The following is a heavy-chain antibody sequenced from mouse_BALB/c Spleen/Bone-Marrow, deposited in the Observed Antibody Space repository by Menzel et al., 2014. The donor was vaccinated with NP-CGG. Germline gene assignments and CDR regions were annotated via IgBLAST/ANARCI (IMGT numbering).Heavy chain of an antibody. J-gene: IGHJ2*01. CDR2: ILPGSGST. Sequence: QVQLQQPGAELMKPGASVKISCKATGYTFSSYWIEWVKQRPGHGLEWIGEILPGSGSTNYNGKFKGKATFTADTSSNTAYMHLSSLTSEDSAVYYCARYYRYDYWGQGTTLTVSS. CDR1: GYTFSSYW. V-gene: IGHV1-9*01. D-gene: IGHD2-14*01. CDR3: ARYYRYDY.